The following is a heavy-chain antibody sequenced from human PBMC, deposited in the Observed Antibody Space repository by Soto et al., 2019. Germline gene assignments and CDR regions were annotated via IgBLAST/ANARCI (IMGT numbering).Heavy chain of an antibody. V-gene: IGHV1-46*03. CDR2: INGSDGST. D-gene: IGHD3-3*01. J-gene: IGHJ4*02. CDR3: ARVLNDRFLEWLDFDY. Sequence: ASVKVSCKASGYTFTNYGINWVRQAPGQGLEWMGRINGSDGSTSYAQKIQGRVTMTRDTSTSTVYMELSSLRSEDTAVYYCARVLNDRFLEWLDFDYWGQGTLVTVSS. CDR1: GYTFTNYG.